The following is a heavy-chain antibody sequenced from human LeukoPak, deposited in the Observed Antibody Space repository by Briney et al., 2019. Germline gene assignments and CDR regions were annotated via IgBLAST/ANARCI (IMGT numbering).Heavy chain of an antibody. CDR2: ISWNSGSI. D-gene: IGHD3-10*01. J-gene: IGHJ5*02. V-gene: IGHV3-9*01. CDR1: GFTFDDYA. CDR3: AKYGSGSYESPHWFDP. Sequence: PGGSLRLSCAASGFTFDDYAMHWVRQAPGKGLEWVSGISWNSGSIGYADSVKGRFTISRDNAKNSLYLQMNSLRAEDTALYYCAKYGSGSYESPHWFDPWGQGTLVTVSS.